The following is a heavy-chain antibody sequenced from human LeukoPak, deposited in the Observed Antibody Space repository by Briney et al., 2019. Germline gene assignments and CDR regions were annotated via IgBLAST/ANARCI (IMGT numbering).Heavy chain of an antibody. CDR1: GFTFSSYA. V-gene: IGHV3-23*01. CDR3: AKAPIVVVVAAWFDP. J-gene: IGHJ5*02. Sequence: GGSLRLSCAAPGFTFSSYAMSWVRQAPGKGLEWVSAISGSGGSTYYADSVKGRFTISRDNSKNTLYLQMNSLRAEDTAVYYCAKAPIVVVVAAWFDPWGQGTLVTVSS. D-gene: IGHD2-15*01. CDR2: ISGSGGST.